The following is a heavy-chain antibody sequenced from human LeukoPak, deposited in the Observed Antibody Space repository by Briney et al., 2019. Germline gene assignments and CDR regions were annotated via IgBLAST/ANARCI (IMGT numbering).Heavy chain of an antibody. D-gene: IGHD6-13*01. CDR3: ARDGSSSGSRGYMDV. CDR2: IKQDGSEK. V-gene: IGHV3-7*01. Sequence: GGSLRLSCAASGFTFSSYWMSWVRQAPGKGLEGVANIKQDGSEKYYVDSVKGRFTISRDNAKNSLYLQMNSLRAEDTAVYYCARDGSSSGSRGYMDVWGKGTTVTISS. CDR1: GFTFSSYW. J-gene: IGHJ6*03.